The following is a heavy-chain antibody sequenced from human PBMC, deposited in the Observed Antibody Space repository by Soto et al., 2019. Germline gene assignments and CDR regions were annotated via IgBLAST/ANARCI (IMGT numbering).Heavy chain of an antibody. J-gene: IGHJ4*02. D-gene: IGHD4-17*01. CDR2: INAGNGNT. CDR3: ARALYGDYVFDY. CDR1: GYTFTSYA. V-gene: IGHV1-3*01. Sequence: GASVKVSCKASGYTFTSYAMHWVRQAPGQRLEWMGWINAGNGNTKYSQKFQGRVTITGDTSASTAYMELSSLRSEDTAVYYCARALYGDYVFDYWGQGTLVTVS.